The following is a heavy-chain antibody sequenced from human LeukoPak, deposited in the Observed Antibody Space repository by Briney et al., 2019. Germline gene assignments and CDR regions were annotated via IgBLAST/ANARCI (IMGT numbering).Heavy chain of an antibody. CDR2: ISSNGGST. D-gene: IGHD3-10*01. V-gene: IGHV3-64*01. CDR1: GFTFSIYA. J-gene: IGHJ4*02. CDR3: ARRSSGSYYGV. Sequence: GGSLRLSCAASGFTFSIYAMHWVRQAPGKGLEYVSAISSNGGSTYYANSVKGRFTISRDNSKNTLYLQMGSLRAEDMAVYYCARRSSGSYYGVWGQGTLVTVSS.